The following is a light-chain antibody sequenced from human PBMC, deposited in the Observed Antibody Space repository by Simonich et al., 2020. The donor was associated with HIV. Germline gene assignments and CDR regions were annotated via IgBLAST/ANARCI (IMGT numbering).Light chain of an antibody. V-gene: IGLV2-23*01. CDR3: CSYADSSTV. Sequence: QSALTQPPSASGSPGQSVTISCTGTRSDVGGYMFVSWYQQHSGKAPKLMIYEGMKRPSGFSNRFAGSKSGNTASLTISGHQAEDEADYYCCSYADSSTVFGGGTKLIVL. J-gene: IGLJ2*01. CDR1: RSDVGGYMF. CDR2: EGM.